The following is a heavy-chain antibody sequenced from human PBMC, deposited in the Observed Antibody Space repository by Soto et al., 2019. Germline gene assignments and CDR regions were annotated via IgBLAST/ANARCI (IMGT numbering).Heavy chain of an antibody. D-gene: IGHD4-4*01. CDR1: GDTFGRFT. CDR2: IKPISDIT. J-gene: IGHJ5*02. V-gene: IGHV1-69*13. Sequence: SVKVSCKASGDTFGRFTINWVRQAPGQGLEWMGGIKPISDITNYAQRFQGRVTFTADASTRTVYLELSSLRSEDTAMYYCARDPSTINKLIGVWFDPWGQGTLVTVSS. CDR3: ARDPSTINKLIGVWFDP.